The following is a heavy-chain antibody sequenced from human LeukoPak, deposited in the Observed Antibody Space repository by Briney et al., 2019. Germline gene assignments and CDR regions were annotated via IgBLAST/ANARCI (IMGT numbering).Heavy chain of an antibody. V-gene: IGHV4-59*08. J-gene: IGHJ6*03. D-gene: IGHD2-2*01. CDR3: ARLSVVPAAMQFYYYYHMDV. CDR2: IFYSGST. CDR1: GGSISSYY. Sequence: SETLSLTCTVSGGSISSYYWSWIRQPPGKGLEWIGYIFYSGSTNYNPSLKSRVTISVDTSKNQFSLKLSSVTAADTAVYYCARLSVVPAAMQFYYYYHMDVWGKGTMVTVSS.